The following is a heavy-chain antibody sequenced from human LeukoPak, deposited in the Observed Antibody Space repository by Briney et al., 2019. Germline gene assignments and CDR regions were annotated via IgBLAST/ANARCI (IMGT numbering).Heavy chain of an antibody. CDR1: GFTFSSYA. D-gene: IGHD6-13*01. J-gene: IGHJ4*02. CDR3: AKTVSSSWYYFDY. CDR2: ISGSGGST. V-gene: IGHV3-23*01. Sequence: PGGSLRLSCAASGFTFSSYAMSWVRQAPGKGLEWVSAISGSGGSTYYADSVKGRFTISRDNSKTTLYLQMNSLRAEDTAVYYCAKTVSSSWYYFDYWGQGTLVTVSS.